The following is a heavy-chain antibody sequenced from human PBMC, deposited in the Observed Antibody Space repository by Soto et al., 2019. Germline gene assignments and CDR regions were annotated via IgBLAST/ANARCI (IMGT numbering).Heavy chain of an antibody. CDR3: AHVPIFNEVDDAFYX. D-gene: IGHD1-1*01. CDR1: GFSFSPSGVG. V-gene: IGHV2-5*01. Sequence: SGPTLVTSAQTLTLTCTFSGFSFSPSGVGVVWIRHPPGNALEWLALIDWNDDKRYSPSLKRRLTITKDTSENQAVLTMTNMDPVETAPYFCAHVPIFNEVDDAFYXWGHGTMFTVS. J-gene: IGHJ3*02. CDR2: IDWNDDK.